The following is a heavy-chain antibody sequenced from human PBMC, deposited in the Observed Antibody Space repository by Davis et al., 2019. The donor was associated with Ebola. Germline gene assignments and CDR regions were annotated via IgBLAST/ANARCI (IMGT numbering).Heavy chain of an antibody. V-gene: IGHV3-30*03. CDR1: GFAFSSYG. CDR2: ISYHGSIT. CDR3: SGSSSYYYGMDV. D-gene: IGHD6-6*01. Sequence: GESLKISCAASGFAFSSYGIHWVRQAPGKGLEWVAIISYHGSITYYADSVKGRFTISRDNSKNTLYLQMNSLRAEDTAVYYCSGSSSYYYGMDVWGQGTTVTVSS. J-gene: IGHJ6*02.